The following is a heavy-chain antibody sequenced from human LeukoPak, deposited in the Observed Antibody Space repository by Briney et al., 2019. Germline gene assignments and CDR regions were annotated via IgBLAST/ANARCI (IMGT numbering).Heavy chain of an antibody. CDR1: GVTFSSYA. CDR2: ISYDGSNK. D-gene: IGHD6-13*01. V-gene: IGHV3-30-3*01. J-gene: IGHJ4*02. CDR3: ASPWGSSSWYGLDY. Sequence: GRSLRLSCAACGVTFSSYAMHWVRQAPGKGLEWVAFISYDGSNKYYADSVKGRFTISRDNSKNTLYLQMNSLRAEDTAVYYCASPWGSSSWYGLDYWGQGTLVTVSS.